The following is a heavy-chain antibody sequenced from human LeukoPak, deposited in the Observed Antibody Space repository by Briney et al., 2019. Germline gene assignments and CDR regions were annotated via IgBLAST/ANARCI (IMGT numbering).Heavy chain of an antibody. Sequence: GGSLRLSCVVSGFTFEDYGMSWVRQGPGKGLEWVSSINWSAGRTGYADSVKGRFTISRDNAKNSLYLQMNSLRDEDTAFYYCTRGGPAYCGADCYDFDYWGQGSLVTVSS. D-gene: IGHD2-21*02. CDR1: GFTFEDYG. J-gene: IGHJ4*02. CDR2: INWSAGRT. V-gene: IGHV3-20*04. CDR3: TRGGPAYCGADCYDFDY.